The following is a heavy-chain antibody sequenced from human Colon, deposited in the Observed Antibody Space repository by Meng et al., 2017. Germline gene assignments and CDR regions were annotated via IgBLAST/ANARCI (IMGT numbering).Heavy chain of an antibody. Sequence: QVQLQESGPGLVKPSQTLSLTCPISNGSINIADYYWNWIRQPPGKGPEWLGYIHSSGNTYYTPSLKSRLAMSLDTSKNQFSLRLTSVTAADTAVYYCARNPVIPDARTFDFWGQGALVTVSS. CDR2: IHSSGNT. D-gene: IGHD2-2*01. CDR3: ARNPVIPDARTFDF. CDR1: NGSINIADYY. V-gene: IGHV4-30-4*01. J-gene: IGHJ4*02.